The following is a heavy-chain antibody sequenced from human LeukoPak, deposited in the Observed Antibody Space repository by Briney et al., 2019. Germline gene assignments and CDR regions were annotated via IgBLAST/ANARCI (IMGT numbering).Heavy chain of an antibody. V-gene: IGHV3-74*01. J-gene: IGHJ4*02. D-gene: IGHD4-23*01. CDR2: IKTDGST. Sequence: PGGSLRLSCAASGFTFSSYWMHWVRQGPGKGLVWVSRIKTDGSTDYADSAKGRFTISRDNARNTLYLQMNSLRAEDTAVYYCARGGKSPGDYWGRGNLVTASS. CDR1: GFTFSSYW. CDR3: ARGGKSPGDY.